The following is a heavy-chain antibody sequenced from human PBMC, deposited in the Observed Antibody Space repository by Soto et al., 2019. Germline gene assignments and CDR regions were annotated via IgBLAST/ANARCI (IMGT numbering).Heavy chain of an antibody. CDR2: IRVDGRNT. CDR1: AVTFTGFG. CDR3: ARDGVGTTKYFGYFDY. D-gene: IGHD1-26*01. Sequence: QVQLVESVGGVVQPGRSLRLSCAASAVTFTGFGMHWVRQAPGKGLEWVAVIRVDGRNTDYADSVKGRFTISRDNPKNMLYRQMNSLRAEDTAIYYCARDGVGTTKYFGYFDYWGLGTLVTVSS. V-gene: IGHV3-33*01. J-gene: IGHJ4*02.